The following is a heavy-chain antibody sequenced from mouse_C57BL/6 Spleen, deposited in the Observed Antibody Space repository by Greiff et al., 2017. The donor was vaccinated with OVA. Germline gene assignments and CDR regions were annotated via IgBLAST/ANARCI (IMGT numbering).Heavy chain of an antibody. J-gene: IGHJ4*01. D-gene: IGHD2-4*01. CDR1: GYTFTSYW. Sequence: QVQLQQPGAELVRPGSSVKLSCTASGYTFTSYWLHWVKQRPIQGLEWIGNIDPSDSETHYNQKFKDKATMTVDKSSSTAYMQLSSLTSEDSAVYYCARFGYDYPYAMDYWGQGTSVTVSS. V-gene: IGHV1-52*01. CDR2: IDPSDSET. CDR3: ARFGYDYPYAMDY.